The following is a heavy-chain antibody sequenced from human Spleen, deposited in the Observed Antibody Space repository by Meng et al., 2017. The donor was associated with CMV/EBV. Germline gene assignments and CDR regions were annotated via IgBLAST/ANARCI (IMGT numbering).Heavy chain of an antibody. V-gene: IGHV6-1*01. CDR2: TYYRSKWYN. CDR3: ARDHLGFDY. D-gene: IGHD7-27*01. J-gene: IGHJ4*02. Sequence: LQESGHGMVKPSQTLSLTWAFSGDSVSGNSVAWNWIRQSPSRGLEWLGRTYYRSKWYNDYAVSVKSRITINPDTSKHQFSLQLNSVTPEDTAVYYCARDHLGFDYWGQGTLVTVSS. CDR1: GDSVSGNSVA.